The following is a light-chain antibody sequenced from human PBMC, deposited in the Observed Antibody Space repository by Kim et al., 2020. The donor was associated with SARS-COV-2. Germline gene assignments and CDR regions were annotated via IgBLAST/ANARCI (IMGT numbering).Light chain of an antibody. CDR3: QAWDSSTWV. J-gene: IGLJ3*02. CDR1: KLGEKY. CDR2: QDS. Sequence: VSPGQTASITCSGDKLGEKYACWYQQKPGQSPVLVIYQDSKRPSGIPERFSGSNSGNTATLTISGTQAMDEADYYCQAWDSSTWVFGGGTKVSVL. V-gene: IGLV3-1*01.